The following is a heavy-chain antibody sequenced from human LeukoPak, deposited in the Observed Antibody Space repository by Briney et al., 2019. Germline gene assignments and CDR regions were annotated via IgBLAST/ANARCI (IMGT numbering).Heavy chain of an antibody. CDR3: ARDNVLQLSFDY. CDR2: IWYDGSNK. V-gene: IGHV3-33*01. Sequence: GGSLRLSCAASGFTFSSYGMHWVRQPPGKGLERVAVIWYDGSNKYYADSVKGRFTISRDNSKNTLYLQMNSLRAEDTAVYYCARDNVLQLSFDYWGQGTLVTVSS. D-gene: IGHD5-18*01. J-gene: IGHJ4*02. CDR1: GFTFSSYG.